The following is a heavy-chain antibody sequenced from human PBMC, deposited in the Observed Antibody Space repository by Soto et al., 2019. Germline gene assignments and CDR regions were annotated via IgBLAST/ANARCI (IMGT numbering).Heavy chain of an antibody. CDR1: GFTFSSYA. CDR2: ISGSGGST. Sequence: EVQLLESGGGLVQPGGSLRLSCAASGFTFSSYAMSWVRQAPGKGLEWVSAISGSGGSTYYADSVKGRFTISRDNSKNTLYLQMNSLRAEDTAVYYCAKGDYYGSGSYYSHFDYWGQGTLVTVSS. CDR3: AKGDYYGSGSYYSHFDY. V-gene: IGHV3-23*01. D-gene: IGHD3-10*01. J-gene: IGHJ4*02.